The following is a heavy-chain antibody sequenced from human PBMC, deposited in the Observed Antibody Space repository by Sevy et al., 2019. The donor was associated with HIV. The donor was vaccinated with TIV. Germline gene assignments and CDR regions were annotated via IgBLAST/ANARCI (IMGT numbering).Heavy chain of an antibody. D-gene: IGHD3-22*01. Sequence: GGSLRLSCTTSGFMFNLYSFNWVRQAPGKGLEWISFISSSGKYQFYADSVKGRFTMSRDTATNSVYLQIDSLRAEDTAVYYCAKDIRTMIVVVITGYAFDIWGQGTMVTVSS. V-gene: IGHV3-21*04. CDR3: AKDIRTMIVVVITGYAFDI. J-gene: IGHJ3*02. CDR1: GFMFNLYS. CDR2: ISSSGKYQ.